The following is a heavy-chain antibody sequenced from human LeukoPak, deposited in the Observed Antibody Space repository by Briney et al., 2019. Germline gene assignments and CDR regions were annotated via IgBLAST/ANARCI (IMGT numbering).Heavy chain of an antibody. CDR1: GGSISSYY. J-gene: IGHJ4*02. CDR2: IYYSGST. CDR3: ASKDSSGWGRFDY. D-gene: IGHD6-19*01. V-gene: IGHV4-59*08. Sequence: SETLSLTCTVSGGSISSYYWSWIRQPPGKGLEWVGYIYYSGSTNYNPSLKSRVTISVDTSKNQFSLKLSSVTAADTVVYYCASKDSSGWGRFDYWGQGTLVTVSS.